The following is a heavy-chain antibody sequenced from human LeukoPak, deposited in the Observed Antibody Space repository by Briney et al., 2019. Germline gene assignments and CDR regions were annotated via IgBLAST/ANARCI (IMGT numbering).Heavy chain of an antibody. Sequence: SVKVSCKASGGTFSSHAISWVRQAPGQGLEWMGGIIPIFGTANYAQKFQGRVTITADESTSTAYMELSSLRSEDTAVYYCARVGYGDDLNYYYYYYMDVWGKGTTVTVSS. D-gene: IGHD4-17*01. V-gene: IGHV1-69*01. CDR2: IIPIFGTA. CDR1: GGTFSSHA. J-gene: IGHJ6*03. CDR3: ARVGYGDDLNYYYYYYMDV.